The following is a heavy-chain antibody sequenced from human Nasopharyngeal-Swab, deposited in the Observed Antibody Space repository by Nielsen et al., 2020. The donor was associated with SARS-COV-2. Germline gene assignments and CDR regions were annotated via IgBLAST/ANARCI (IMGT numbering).Heavy chain of an antibody. J-gene: IGHJ4*02. D-gene: IGHD6-13*01. Sequence: SETLSLTCAVSGGSISSSNWWSWVRQPPGKGPEWIGEIYHSGSTNYNPSLKSRVTISVDKSKNQFSLKLSSVTAADTAVYYCPSQPASKYSSSRYDYWGQGTLVTVSS. CDR3: PSQPASKYSSSRYDY. CDR2: IYHSGST. V-gene: IGHV4-4*02. CDR1: GGSISSSNW.